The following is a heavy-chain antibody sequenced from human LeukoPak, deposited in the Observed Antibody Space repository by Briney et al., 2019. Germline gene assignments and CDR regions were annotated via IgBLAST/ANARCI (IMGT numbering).Heavy chain of an antibody. CDR2: ISSSGRTI. J-gene: IGHJ4*02. D-gene: IGHD3-22*01. Sequence: GGSLRLSCAASGFTFSDYYMSWIRQAPGKGLEWVSYISSSGRTIYYADSVNGRYTISRDNAKNSLYLQMNSLRAEDTAVYYCARDMGSDYYDSSGDDYWGQGTLVTVSS. CDR1: GFTFSDYY. CDR3: ARDMGSDYYDSSGDDY. V-gene: IGHV3-11*04.